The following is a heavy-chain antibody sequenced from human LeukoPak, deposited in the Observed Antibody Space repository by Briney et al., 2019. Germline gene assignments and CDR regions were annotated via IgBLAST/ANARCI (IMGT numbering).Heavy chain of an antibody. V-gene: IGHV3-21*01. CDR1: GFTFSSYS. D-gene: IGHD5-18*01. J-gene: IGHJ6*02. CDR3: ARDIPYSYGPLGYYGMDV. Sequence: GGSLRLSCAVSGFTFSSYSMNWVRQAPGKGLEWVSSISSSSSYIYYADSVKGRFTISRDNAKNSLYLQMNSLRAEDTAVYYCARDIPYSYGPLGYYGMDVWGQGTTVTVSS. CDR2: ISSSSSYI.